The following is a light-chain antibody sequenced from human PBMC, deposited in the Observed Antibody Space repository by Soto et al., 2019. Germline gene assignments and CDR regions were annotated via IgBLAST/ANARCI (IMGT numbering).Light chain of an antibody. CDR2: EVS. CDR1: SSDVGGYNY. Sequence: QSVLTQPAAVSGSPGQSITISCTGTSSDVGGYNYASWYQQHPGKAPKLIIYEVSNRPSGISNRFSGSKSGNTASLTISGLQAEDEADYYCTSYTFSSTVVFGGGTKVTVL. CDR3: TSYTFSSTVV. V-gene: IGLV2-14*01. J-gene: IGLJ2*01.